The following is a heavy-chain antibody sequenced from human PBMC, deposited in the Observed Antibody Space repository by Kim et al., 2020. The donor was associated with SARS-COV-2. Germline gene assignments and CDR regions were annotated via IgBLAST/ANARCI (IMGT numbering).Heavy chain of an antibody. V-gene: IGHV3-23*01. J-gene: IGHJ3*02. D-gene: IGHD3-10*01. Sequence: GGSLRLSCAASGFTFNTFAMSWVRQTPGKGLEWVSAINGGGDVTYFADTVKGRFIISRDNSRNTLFLQINTLRAEDTALYFCARVVSGPNVGEDAFAIWGKGTMVIASS. CDR3: ARVVSGPNVGEDAFAI. CDR2: INGGGDVT. CDR1: GFTFNTFA.